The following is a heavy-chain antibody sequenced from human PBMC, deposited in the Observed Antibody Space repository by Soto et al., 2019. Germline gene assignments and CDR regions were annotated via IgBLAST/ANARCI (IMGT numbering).Heavy chain of an antibody. D-gene: IGHD3-9*01. V-gene: IGHV1-69*10. CDR1: GGTFSNYG. Sequence: SVKVSCKAPGGTFSNYGISWVRQVPGQGLEWMGGIMPVFDIVNYAQKFQGRVTITADKSTSTTYMELSSLRSEDTAVYYCARYYDILTGYFDYWGQGTQVTVSS. CDR2: IMPVFDIV. J-gene: IGHJ4*02. CDR3: ARYYDILTGYFDY.